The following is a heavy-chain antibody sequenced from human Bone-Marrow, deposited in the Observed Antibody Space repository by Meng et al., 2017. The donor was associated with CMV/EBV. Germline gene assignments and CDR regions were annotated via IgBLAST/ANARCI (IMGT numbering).Heavy chain of an antibody. V-gene: IGHV3-21*01. D-gene: IGHD6-13*01. CDR2: ISSSSSYI. J-gene: IGHJ4*02. CDR3: ARDRYSSSWFDY. Sequence: GGSLRLSCAASGFTFSSSSMNWVRQAPGKGLEWVSSISSSSSYIYYADSVKGRFTISSDNAKNSLYLQMNSLRAEDTAVYYCARDRYSSSWFDYWGQGTLVTVSS. CDR1: GFTFSSSS.